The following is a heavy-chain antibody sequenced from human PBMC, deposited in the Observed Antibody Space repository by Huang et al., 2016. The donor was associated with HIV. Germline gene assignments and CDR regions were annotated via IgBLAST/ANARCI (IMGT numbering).Heavy chain of an antibody. J-gene: IGHJ4*02. Sequence: EVQLVESGGGLVKPGGSLRLSCAAAGFTFNNAWMSWVRQAPGKGLEWVGRIKSKTDGGTIDYAAPVKGRFTISRDDSKNTLYLQMNSLKIEDTAVYYCNGGIDYWGQGTLVTVSS. CDR2: IKSKTDGGTI. CDR1: GFTFNNAW. CDR3: NGGIDY. D-gene: IGHD2-15*01. V-gene: IGHV3-15*01.